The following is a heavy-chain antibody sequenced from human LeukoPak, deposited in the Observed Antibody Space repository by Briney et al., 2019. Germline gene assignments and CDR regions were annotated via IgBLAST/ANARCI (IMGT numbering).Heavy chain of an antibody. V-gene: IGHV3-48*01. CDR3: ARIRSSGYLTFDY. CDR2: ITNSGNSK. Sequence: GGSLRLSCAASGFTLSSYSMNWVRQAPGKGLEWVSYITNSGNSKSYADSVKGRFTISRDNTKNSLYLQMNGLRAEDTAVYYCARIRSSGYLTFDYWGQGILVTVSS. CDR1: GFTLSSYS. D-gene: IGHD3-22*01. J-gene: IGHJ4*02.